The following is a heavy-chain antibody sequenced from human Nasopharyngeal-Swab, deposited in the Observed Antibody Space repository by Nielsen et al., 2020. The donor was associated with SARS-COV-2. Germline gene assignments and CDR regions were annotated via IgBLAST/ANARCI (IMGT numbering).Heavy chain of an antibody. V-gene: IGHV3-23*01. CDR1: GFTFSSDA. CDR3: AKDVRGSGSLGCMDV. D-gene: IGHD3-10*01. Sequence: GESLEISCAAAGFTFSSDAMSGGRQAPGKGQEWVSASSGRGGSTYYADSVKGRFTISRDNSKNTLYLQMNSLRAEDTAVYYCAKDVRGSGSLGCMDVWGQGTTVTVSS. CDR2: SSGRGGST. J-gene: IGHJ6*02.